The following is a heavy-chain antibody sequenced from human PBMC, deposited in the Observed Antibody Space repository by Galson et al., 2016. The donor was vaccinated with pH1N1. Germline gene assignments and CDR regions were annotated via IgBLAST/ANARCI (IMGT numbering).Heavy chain of an antibody. V-gene: IGHV5-51*03. Sequence: QSGAEVKKPGESLKISCKASGYIFTSQWIAWVRQVPGKGLGWVGVANPGGSTIRYSPSFQGQVTISSDKSISTAYLQWISLRASDTAMYYCARQYDFGDYRGNAFDIWGQGTVVIVSS. D-gene: IGHD4-17*01. J-gene: IGHJ3*02. CDR1: GYIFTSQW. CDR3: ARQYDFGDYRGNAFDI. CDR2: ANPGGSTI.